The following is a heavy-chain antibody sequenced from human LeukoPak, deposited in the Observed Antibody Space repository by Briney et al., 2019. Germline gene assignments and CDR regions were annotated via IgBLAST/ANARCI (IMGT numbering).Heavy chain of an antibody. Sequence: SVKVSCKASGGTFIRSGISWVRQAPGQGLEWMGGIIPIFGTVNYAQKFQGRVTITADESTSTAYMELTSLRSEDTAIYYCARDGAIFDSRGYYYLWWGQGTLVTVSS. CDR2: IIPIFGTV. J-gene: IGHJ4*02. V-gene: IGHV1-69*13. D-gene: IGHD3-22*01. CDR1: GGTFIRSG. CDR3: ARDGAIFDSRGYYYLW.